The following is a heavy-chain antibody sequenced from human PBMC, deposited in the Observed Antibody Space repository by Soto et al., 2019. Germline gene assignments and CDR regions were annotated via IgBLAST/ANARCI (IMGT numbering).Heavy chain of an antibody. J-gene: IGHJ5*02. D-gene: IGHD6-6*01. CDR1: GYTFTSYY. Sequence: QVQLVQSGAEVKKPGASVKVSCKASGYTFTSYYMHWVRQAPGQGLEWMGIINPSGGSTSYAQKFQGRVTMTRDTSTSTVYMELSSLRSEDTAVYYCARGIRVAARVGWFDPWGQGTLVTVSS. CDR3: ARGIRVAARVGWFDP. V-gene: IGHV1-46*01. CDR2: INPSGGST.